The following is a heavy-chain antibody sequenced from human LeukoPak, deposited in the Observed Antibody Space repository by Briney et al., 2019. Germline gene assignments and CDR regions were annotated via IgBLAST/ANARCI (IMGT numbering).Heavy chain of an antibody. J-gene: IGHJ5*02. CDR1: GFTFSSYA. CDR3: ARGLSDYDANWFDP. D-gene: IGHD5-12*01. Sequence: SGGSLRLSCAASGFTFSSYAMHWVRQAPGKGLEWVAVISYDGSNKYYADSVKGRFTISRDNSKNTLYLQMNSLRAEDTAVYYCARGLSDYDANWFDPWGQGTLVTVSS. CDR2: ISYDGSNK. V-gene: IGHV3-30*04.